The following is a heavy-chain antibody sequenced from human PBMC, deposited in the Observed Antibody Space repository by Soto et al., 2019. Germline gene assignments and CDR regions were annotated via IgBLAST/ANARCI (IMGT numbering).Heavy chain of an antibody. CDR2: INHSGST. J-gene: IGHJ6*02. CDR3: ARAPPLRFLEWLWSSRDYGMDV. V-gene: IGHV4-34*01. D-gene: IGHD3-3*01. Sequence: SLTCAVYGGSFSGYYWSWIRQPPGKGLEWIGEINHSGSTNYNPSLKSRVTISVDTSKNQFSLKLSSVTAADTAVYYCARAPPLRFLEWLWSSRDYGMDVWGQGTTVTVSS. CDR1: GGSFSGYY.